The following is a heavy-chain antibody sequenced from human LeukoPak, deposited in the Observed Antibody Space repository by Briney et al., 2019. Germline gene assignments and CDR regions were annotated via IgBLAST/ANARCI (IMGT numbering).Heavy chain of an antibody. D-gene: IGHD1-26*01. V-gene: IGHV4-4*02. CDR3: TRESGAFSPFGF. J-gene: IGHJ4*02. Sequence: SETLSLTCAVSGGSIMTTNWWSWVRQPPGKGLEWIGEVHLNGATNYNPSLESRVSMSIDTSKNQMSLKLTSVTAADAAIYYCTRESGAFSPFGFGGQGTLVTVSS. CDR1: GGSIMTTNW. CDR2: VHLNGAT.